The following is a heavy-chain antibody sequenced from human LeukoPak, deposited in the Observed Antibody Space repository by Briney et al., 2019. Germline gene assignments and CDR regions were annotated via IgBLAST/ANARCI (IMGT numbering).Heavy chain of an antibody. CDR1: GFTFSSYE. D-gene: IGHD6-19*01. V-gene: IGHV3-48*03. Sequence: PGGSLRLSCAASGFTFSSYEMNWVRQAPGKGLEWVSYISSSGSTIYNADSVKGRFTISRDNAKNSLYLQIDCLRAEDTAMYYCARQWGYFRSDWWLDTFDVWGQGSMVTVSS. J-gene: IGHJ3*01. CDR2: ISSSGSTI. CDR3: ARQWGYFRSDWWLDTFDV.